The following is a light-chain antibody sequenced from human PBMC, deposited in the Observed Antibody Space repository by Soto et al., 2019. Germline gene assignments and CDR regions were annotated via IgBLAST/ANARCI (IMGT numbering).Light chain of an antibody. J-gene: IGKJ1*01. CDR2: SAS. V-gene: IGKV3-15*01. Sequence: EIVWTQSPGTLSLSPGERATLPCRASQSVSSNLAWYQQKPGQAPRLLIYSASTRAIGIPARFSGSGSGTEFTLTISSLQSEDFAVYYCQQYDNWPRTFGQGTKVDIK. CDR3: QQYDNWPRT. CDR1: QSVSSN.